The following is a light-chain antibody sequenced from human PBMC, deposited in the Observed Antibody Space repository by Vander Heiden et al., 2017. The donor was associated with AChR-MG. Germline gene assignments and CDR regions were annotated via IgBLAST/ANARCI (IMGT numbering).Light chain of an antibody. CDR2: WAS. CDR3: QQYYSTPFT. CDR1: QSVLYSPNNKNY. J-gene: IGKJ3*01. V-gene: IGKV4-1*01. Sequence: DIVMTQSPDSLAVSLGERATINCKSSQSVLYSPNNKNYLAWYQQKPGQPPKLLIYWASTRESGVPDRFSGSGSGTDFTLTISSLQAEDVAVYYCQQYYSTPFTFGHGTKVDIK.